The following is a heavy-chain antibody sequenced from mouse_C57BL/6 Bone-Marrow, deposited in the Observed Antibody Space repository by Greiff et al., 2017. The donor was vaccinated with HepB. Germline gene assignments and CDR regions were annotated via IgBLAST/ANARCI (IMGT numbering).Heavy chain of an antibody. J-gene: IGHJ3*01. CDR2: IRNEANGYTT. CDR1: GFTFTDYY. CDR3: ARNWAWFAY. D-gene: IGHD4-1*01. V-gene: IGHV7-3*01. Sequence: EVQLVESGGGLVQPGGSLSLSCAASGFTFTDYYMSWVRQPPGKALEWLGFIRNEANGYTTEYSAAVKGRFTISTDTSQSILYLQMNALRADDSATDYCARNWAWFAYWGQGTLVTVSA.